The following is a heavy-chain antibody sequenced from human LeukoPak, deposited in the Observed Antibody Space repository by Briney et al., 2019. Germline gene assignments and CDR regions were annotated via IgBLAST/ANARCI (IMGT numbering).Heavy chain of an antibody. CDR1: GLTFSSHW. CDR2: ITNDGSST. Sequence: PGGSLRLSCAASGLTFSSHWMHWVRQAPGKGLVWVSRITNDGSSTTYADSVKGRFTISRDNAKNMLYLQVNSLRAEDTAVYYCARAPYSSSSGMDVWGQGTTVTVSS. D-gene: IGHD6-13*01. J-gene: IGHJ6*02. CDR3: ARAPYSSSSGMDV. V-gene: IGHV3-74*01.